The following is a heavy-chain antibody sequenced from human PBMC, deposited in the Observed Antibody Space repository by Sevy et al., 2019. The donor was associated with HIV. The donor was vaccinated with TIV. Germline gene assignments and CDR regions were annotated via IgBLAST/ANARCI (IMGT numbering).Heavy chain of an antibody. D-gene: IGHD4-17*01. V-gene: IGHV3-48*03. CDR1: GFTFSSYE. Sequence: GGSLRLSCVASGFTFSSYEMNWVRRAPGKGLEWVSCRSNSGTSMDYSDSVKGRFTISRDNARNSLYLQMNSLRAEDTAVYYCARDLPPSATTVAHFDCWGQGTLVTVSS. CDR2: RSNSGTSM. J-gene: IGHJ4*02. CDR3: ARDLPPSATTVAHFDC.